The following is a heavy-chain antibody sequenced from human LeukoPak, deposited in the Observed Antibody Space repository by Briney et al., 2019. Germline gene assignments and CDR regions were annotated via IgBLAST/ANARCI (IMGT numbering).Heavy chain of an antibody. V-gene: IGHV3-23*01. CDR2: ISGSGGST. Sequence: GGSLRLSCAASGFTFSSYAMSWFRQAPGMGLEWVSAISGSGGSTYYADSVKGRFTISRDNSKNTLYLQMNSLRAEDTAVYYCANVLDIVVVPAAINYWGQGTLVTVSS. D-gene: IGHD2-2*02. CDR3: ANVLDIVVVPAAINY. CDR1: GFTFSSYA. J-gene: IGHJ4*02.